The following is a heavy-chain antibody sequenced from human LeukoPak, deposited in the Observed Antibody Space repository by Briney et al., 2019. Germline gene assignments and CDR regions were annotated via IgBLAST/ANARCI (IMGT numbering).Heavy chain of an antibody. V-gene: IGHV1-69*04. CDR3: ARGFSGPEGYFDY. Sequence: GASVKVSCKASGGTFSSYATSWVRQAPGQGLEWMGRIIPILGIANYAQKFQGRVTITADKSTSTAYMELSSLRSEDTAVYYCARGFSGPEGYFDYWGQGTLVTVSS. J-gene: IGHJ4*02. D-gene: IGHD3-10*01. CDR2: IIPILGIA. CDR1: GGTFSSYA.